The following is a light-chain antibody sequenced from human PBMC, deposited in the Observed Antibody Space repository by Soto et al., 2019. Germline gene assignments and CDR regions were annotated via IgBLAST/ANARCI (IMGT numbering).Light chain of an antibody. J-gene: IGLJ3*02. CDR1: SSDVGVFNY. CDR2: DVN. CDR3: SSPGGNYVGL. V-gene: IGLV2-11*01. Sequence: QSALTQPRSVSGSPGQSVTISCTGTSSDVGVFNYVSWYQQHPLKAPKLLIFDVNERPSGVPDRFSGSKSGNTASLTISGLQAEDEAEYYCSSPGGNYVGLFGGGTKVTVL.